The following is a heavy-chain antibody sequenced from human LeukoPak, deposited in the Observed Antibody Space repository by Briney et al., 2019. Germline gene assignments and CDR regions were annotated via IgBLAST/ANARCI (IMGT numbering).Heavy chain of an antibody. V-gene: IGHV4-39*01. CDR1: GGSISSSSYC. CDR3: ARHAYSSGWYLDY. CDR2: IYYSGST. D-gene: IGHD6-19*01. J-gene: IGHJ4*02. Sequence: SETLSLTCTVSGGSISSSSYCWGWIRQPPGKGLEWIGSIYYSGSTYYNPSLKSRVTISVDTSKNQFSLKLSSVTAADTAVYYCARHAYSSGWYLDYWGQGTLVTVSS.